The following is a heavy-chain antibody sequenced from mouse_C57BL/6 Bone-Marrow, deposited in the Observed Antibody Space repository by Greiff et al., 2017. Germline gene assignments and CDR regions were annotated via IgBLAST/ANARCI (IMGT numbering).Heavy chain of an antibody. J-gene: IGHJ4*01. D-gene: IGHD2-4*01. CDR1: GYTFTDYY. Sequence: EVQLQQSGPVLVKPGASVKMSCKASGYTFTDYYMNWVKQSHGKSLEWIGVINPYNGGTSYNQKFKGKATLTVDKSSSTAYMELNSLTSEDSAVYYGARRYDYDGGDYAMDYWGQGTSVTVSS. V-gene: IGHV1-19*01. CDR3: ARRYDYDGGDYAMDY. CDR2: INPYNGGT.